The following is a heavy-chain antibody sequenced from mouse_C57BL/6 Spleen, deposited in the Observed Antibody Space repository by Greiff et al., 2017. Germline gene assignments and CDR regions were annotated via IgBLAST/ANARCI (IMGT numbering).Heavy chain of an antibody. CDR3: AREGDYTYFDY. V-gene: IGHV1-80*01. CDR2: IYPGDGDT. Sequence: VQLQQSGAELVKPGASVKISCKASGYAFSSYWMNWVKQRPGKGLEWIGQIYPGDGDTNYNGKFKGKATLTAAKSSSTAYMQLSSLTSEDSAVYFCAREGDYTYFDYWGQGTTLTVSS. CDR1: GYAFSSYW. D-gene: IGHD2-12*01. J-gene: IGHJ2*01.